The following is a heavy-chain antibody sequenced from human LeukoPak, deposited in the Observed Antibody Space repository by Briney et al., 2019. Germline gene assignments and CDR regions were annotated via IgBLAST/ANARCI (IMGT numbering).Heavy chain of an antibody. D-gene: IGHD2-2*01. V-gene: IGHV4-39*01. J-gene: IGHJ5*02. CDR3: ARIYCSSTSCNGEGFDL. Sequence: SETLSLTCTVSGGSISSSSYYWGWIRQPPGKGLEWIGSIYYSGSTYYNPSLKSRVTISVDTSKNQFSLKLSSVTAADTAVYYCARIYCSSTSCNGEGFDLWGQGTLVTVSS. CDR2: IYYSGST. CDR1: GGSISSSSYY.